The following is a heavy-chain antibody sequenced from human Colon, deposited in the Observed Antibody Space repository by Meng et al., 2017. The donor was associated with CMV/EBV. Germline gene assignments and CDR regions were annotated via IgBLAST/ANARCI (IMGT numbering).Heavy chain of an antibody. CDR1: GYTFNSYP. D-gene: IGHD4-17*01. CDR2: ISTYNGNT. Sequence: QVQRVQSGAEVKKPGASVKVSCTASGYTFNSYPISWVRQAPGQGLEWMGWISTYNGNTNYAQKFQGRLTLTTDTSTSTAYMELRGLRSDDTAVYYCAREKATVTTFMLLYWGLGTLVTVSS. V-gene: IGHV1-18*01. J-gene: IGHJ4*02. CDR3: AREKATVTTFMLLY.